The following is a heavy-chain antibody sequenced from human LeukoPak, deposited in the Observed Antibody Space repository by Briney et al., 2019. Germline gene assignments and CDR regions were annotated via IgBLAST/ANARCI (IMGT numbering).Heavy chain of an antibody. Sequence: GGSLTLSCAASGFTFSSYGMHWVRQAPGKGLEWVAVISSDGGNKYYADSVKGRFTISRDNSKNTLYLQMNSLRAEDTAVYYCATTRYGDYRRFDYWGQGTLVTVSS. CDR3: ATTRYGDYRRFDY. V-gene: IGHV3-30*03. J-gene: IGHJ4*02. CDR1: GFTFSSYG. D-gene: IGHD4-17*01. CDR2: ISSDGGNK.